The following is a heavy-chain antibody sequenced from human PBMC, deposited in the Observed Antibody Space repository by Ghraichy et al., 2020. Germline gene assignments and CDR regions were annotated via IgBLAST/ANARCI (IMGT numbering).Heavy chain of an antibody. D-gene: IGHD3-22*01. J-gene: IGHJ4*02. CDR1: GFTCSRFS. Sequence: WGSLRLSCAASGFTCSRFSINWLRQAPGKELEWVSSISSSSSYIYYADSVKGRFTISRDNAKNSLYLQMNSLRAEDTAVYYCARADRSSGPFDYWGQGTLVTVSS. V-gene: IGHV3-21*01. CDR3: ARADRSSGPFDY. CDR2: ISSSSSYI.